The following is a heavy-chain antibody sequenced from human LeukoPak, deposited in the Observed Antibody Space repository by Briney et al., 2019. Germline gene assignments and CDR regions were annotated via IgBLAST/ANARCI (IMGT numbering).Heavy chain of an antibody. CDR1: GFSFSDYV. Sequence: PGGSLRLSCAASGFSFSDYVIHWFRQAPGKGLDWVAVISKDGGTKYYADSVKGRLTISRDNSKNMLYLQMNSLRPEDTAVYYCARGGDLKYCSGGSCYSVDYWSQGTLVTVSS. V-gene: IGHV3-30-3*01. CDR2: ISKDGGTK. D-gene: IGHD2-15*01. CDR3: ARGGDLKYCSGGSCYSVDY. J-gene: IGHJ4*02.